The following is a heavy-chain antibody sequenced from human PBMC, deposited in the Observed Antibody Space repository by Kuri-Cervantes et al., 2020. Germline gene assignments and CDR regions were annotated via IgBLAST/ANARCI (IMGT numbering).Heavy chain of an antibody. Sequence: SETLSLTCTVSSFSISSGSYWAWIRQSPGKGLQWIGSLYHSGSTYHTPSLKGRVTIAGDASKNQFSLKLSSVTAAATAVYYCARNYDILTGYYDGYFDYWGQGALVTVSS. J-gene: IGHJ4*02. D-gene: IGHD3-9*01. CDR2: LYHSGST. CDR1: SFSISSGSY. CDR3: ARNYDILTGYYDGYFDY. V-gene: IGHV4-38-2*02.